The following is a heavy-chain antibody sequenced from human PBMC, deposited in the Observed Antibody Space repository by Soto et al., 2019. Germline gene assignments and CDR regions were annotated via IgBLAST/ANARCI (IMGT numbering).Heavy chain of an antibody. CDR3: AKRSSRCSSTSWYCPFDY. J-gene: IGHJ4*02. Sequence: GGSLRLSCAASGFTFSSYAMSWVRQAPGKGLEWVSAISGSGGSTYYADSVKGRFTISRDNSKNTLYLQMNSLRAEDTAVYYCAKRSSRCSSTSWYCPFDYWGEVTLVTVSS. D-gene: IGHD2-2*01. CDR2: ISGSGGST. CDR1: GFTFSSYA. V-gene: IGHV3-23*01.